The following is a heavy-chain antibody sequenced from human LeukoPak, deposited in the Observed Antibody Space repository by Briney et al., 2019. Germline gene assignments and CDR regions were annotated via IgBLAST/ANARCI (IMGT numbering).Heavy chain of an antibody. Sequence: QPGRSLRLSCAASGFTFDDYAMHWVRQAPGKGLEWVSGISWNSGSIGYADSVKGRFTISRDNAKNSLYLQMNSLRAEDTALYYCAKVGSSWDDYWGQGTLVTVSS. D-gene: IGHD6-13*01. J-gene: IGHJ4*02. V-gene: IGHV3-9*01. CDR2: ISWNSGSI. CDR1: GFTFDDYA. CDR3: AKVGSSWDDY.